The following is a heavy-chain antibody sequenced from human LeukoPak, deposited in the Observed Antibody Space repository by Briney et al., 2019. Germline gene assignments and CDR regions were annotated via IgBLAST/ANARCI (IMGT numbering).Heavy chain of an antibody. Sequence: SETLSLTCTVSGVSISSGGYYWSWIRQHPGKGLEWIGYIYYSGSTYYNPSLKSRVTISVDTSKNQFSLKLSSVTAADTAVYYCARGIVNSNYVWGYFDYWGQGTLVTVSS. D-gene: IGHD4-11*01. CDR3: ARGIVNSNYVWGYFDY. V-gene: IGHV4-31*03. CDR2: IYYSGST. J-gene: IGHJ4*02. CDR1: GVSISSGGYY.